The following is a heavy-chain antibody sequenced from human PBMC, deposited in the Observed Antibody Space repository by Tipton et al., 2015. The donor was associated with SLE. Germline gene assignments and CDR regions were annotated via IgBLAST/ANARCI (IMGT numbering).Heavy chain of an antibody. D-gene: IGHD6-19*01. CDR3: ARVVYSSVWSLWYFDP. Sequence: QSGPEVKKPGSSVKVSCKASGGTFSSYAISWVRQAPGQGLERMGGIIPIFGTANYAQKFQVSVTITADESTSTAYMELSSLSSEATAVYCFARVVYSSVWSLWYFDPWGRGARVTVSS. CDR1: GGTFSSYA. J-gene: IGHJ2*01. V-gene: IGHV1-69*01. CDR2: IIPIFGTA.